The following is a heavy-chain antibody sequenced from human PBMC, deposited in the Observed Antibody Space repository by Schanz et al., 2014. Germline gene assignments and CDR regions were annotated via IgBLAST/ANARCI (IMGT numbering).Heavy chain of an antibody. V-gene: IGHV4-34*01. CDR2: INHGGST. J-gene: IGHJ4*02. CDR1: GGSFSGYY. Sequence: QVQLQQWGAGLLKPSETLSLTCAVYGGSFSGYYWSWIRQPPGKGLEWIAEINHGGSTNYNPSLKSRVTISVDTSKNQFSLKLRSVTAADTAVYYCARAARRTRVVPLYFAYWGQGTLVTVSS. CDR3: ARAARRTRVVPLYFAY. D-gene: IGHD2-2*01.